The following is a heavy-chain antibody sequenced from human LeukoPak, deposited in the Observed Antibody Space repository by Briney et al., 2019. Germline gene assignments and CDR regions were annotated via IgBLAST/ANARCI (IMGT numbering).Heavy chain of an antibody. Sequence: GGSLRLSCAASGFTFGDTWMNWVRQVPGQGLEWVANIKQDGSEKFYVASVKGRFTISRDNGKSSLYLQMNSLRAEDTALYHCATSYDMGWLIGYWGQGTLVTVSS. CDR2: IKQDGSEK. CDR3: ATSYDMGWLIGY. D-gene: IGHD3/OR15-3a*01. CDR1: GFTFGDTW. V-gene: IGHV3-7*03. J-gene: IGHJ4*02.